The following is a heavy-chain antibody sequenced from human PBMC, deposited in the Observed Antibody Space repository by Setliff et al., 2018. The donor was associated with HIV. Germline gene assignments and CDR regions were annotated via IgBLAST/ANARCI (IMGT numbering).Heavy chain of an antibody. D-gene: IGHD4-17*01. V-gene: IGHV5-10-1*01. Sequence: PGESLKISCKASGYKFTGYWINWVRQMPGKGLEWRGRIDPSDSYVDYSPSFQGHVTISIDKSVSSAHLQWSSLKASDTAMYYCARHKNGAYSLDSWGQGTLVTVSS. CDR3: ARHKNGAYSLDS. CDR2: IDPSDSYV. CDR1: GYKFTGYW. J-gene: IGHJ4*02.